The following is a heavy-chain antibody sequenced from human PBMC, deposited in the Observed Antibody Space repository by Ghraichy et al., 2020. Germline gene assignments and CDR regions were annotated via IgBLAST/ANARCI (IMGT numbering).Heavy chain of an antibody. Sequence: ESLNISCTVSGGSISSYYWSWIRQPPGKGLEWIGYIYYSGSTNYNPSLKSRVTISVDTSKNQFSLKLSSVTAADTAVYYCASTGHTLDPEYFQHWGQGTLVTVSS. J-gene: IGHJ1*01. V-gene: IGHV4-59*01. CDR2: IYYSGST. CDR1: GGSISSYY. CDR3: ASTGHTLDPEYFQH. D-gene: IGHD2-8*02.